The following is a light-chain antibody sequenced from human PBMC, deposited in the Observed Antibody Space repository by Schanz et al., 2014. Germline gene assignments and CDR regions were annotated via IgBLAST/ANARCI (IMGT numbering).Light chain of an antibody. CDR3: QQYNSYSPET. V-gene: IGKV1-5*03. CDR2: KAS. Sequence: DIQMTQSPSTLSASVGDRVTITCRASQSIGSWLAWYQQKPGRAPKLLIYKASSLESGVPSRFSGGGSGTEFTLTISSLQPDDFATYHCQQYNSYSPETFGQGTKVEIK. J-gene: IGKJ1*01. CDR1: QSIGSW.